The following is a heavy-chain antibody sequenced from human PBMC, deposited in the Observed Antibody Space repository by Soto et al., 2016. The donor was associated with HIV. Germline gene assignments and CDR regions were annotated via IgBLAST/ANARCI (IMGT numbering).Heavy chain of an antibody. V-gene: IGHV1-8*03. D-gene: IGHD6-19*01. J-gene: IGHJ5*02. CDR2: MNPNSGNT. CDR3: ARSSSRVAVAGTSWLDP. Sequence: QVQLVQSGAEVKKPGASVKVSCKASGYSFTSFDINWVRQATGQGLEWMGWMNPNSGNTGYAQKFQGRVTITRNTSISTAYMELSRLRSEDTAVYYCARSSSRVAVAGTSWLDPWGQGILVTVSS. CDR1: GYSFTSFD.